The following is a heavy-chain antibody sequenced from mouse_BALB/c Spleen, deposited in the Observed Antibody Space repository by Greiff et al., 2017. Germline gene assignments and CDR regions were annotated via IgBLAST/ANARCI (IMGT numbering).Heavy chain of an antibody. J-gene: IGHJ4*01. CDR2: IDPEDGNT. V-gene: IGHV14-1*02. CDR3: ARSRDGNDVFWEDY. D-gene: IGHD2-2*01. Sequence: EVQLQQSGAELVRPGALVKLSCKASGFNIKDYYMHWVKQRPEQGLEWIGWIDPEDGNTIYDPKFQGKASITADTSSNTAYLQLSSLTSEDTAVYYCARSRDGNDVFWEDYWGQGTSVTVSS. CDR1: GFNIKDYY.